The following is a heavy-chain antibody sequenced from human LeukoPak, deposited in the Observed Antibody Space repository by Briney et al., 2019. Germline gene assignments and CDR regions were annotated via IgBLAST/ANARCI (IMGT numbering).Heavy chain of an antibody. CDR1: GFTFSSYS. D-gene: IGHD3-22*01. CDR2: ISSSSSTI. Sequence: GGSLRLSCAASGFTFSSYSMNWVRQAPGKGLEWVSYISSSSSTIYYADSVKGRFTISRDNAKNSLYLQMNSLRAEDTAVYYCATAYDSSGYYYPNYYGMDVWGQGTTVTVFS. J-gene: IGHJ6*02. V-gene: IGHV3-48*01. CDR3: ATAYDSSGYYYPNYYGMDV.